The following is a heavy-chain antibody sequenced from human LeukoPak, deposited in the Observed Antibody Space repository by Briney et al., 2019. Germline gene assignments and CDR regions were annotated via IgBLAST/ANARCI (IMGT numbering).Heavy chain of an antibody. V-gene: IGHV3-23*01. D-gene: IGHD6-19*01. J-gene: IGHJ4*02. CDR3: ARSSGWWSLDY. CDR2: ISGSGGST. CDR1: GFTFSSYA. Sequence: GGSLRLSCAASGFTFSSYAMSWVRQAPGKGLEWVSAISGSGGSTYYPDSLKGRFTISRDNSKSTLFLQMNSLRAEDTAVYYCARSSGWWSLDYWGQGTLVTVSS.